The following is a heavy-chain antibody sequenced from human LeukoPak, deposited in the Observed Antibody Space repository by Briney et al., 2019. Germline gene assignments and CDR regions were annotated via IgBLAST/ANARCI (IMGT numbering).Heavy chain of an antibody. CDR2: ISYDGSNK. Sequence: GGSLRLSCATSGFTFSSYGMHWVRQAPGKGLEWVAVISYDGSNKYYADSLKGRFTISRDNSKDTLYLQMDGLRAEDTALYYCAREEHDYVWGSYRYYYYYGIDVWGQGTTVTVSS. CDR3: AREEHDYVWGSYRYYYYYGIDV. D-gene: IGHD3-16*02. CDR1: GFTFSSYG. V-gene: IGHV3-30*03. J-gene: IGHJ6*02.